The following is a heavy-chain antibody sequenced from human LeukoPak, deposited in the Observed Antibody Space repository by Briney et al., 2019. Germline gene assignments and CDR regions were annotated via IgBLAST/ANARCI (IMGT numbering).Heavy chain of an antibody. J-gene: IGHJ4*02. D-gene: IGHD5-18*01. CDR3: ARDLAYSRLDY. V-gene: IGHV3-7*01. CDR1: EFTFSNYA. CDR2: INPDGNKK. Sequence: PGGSLRLSCAASEFTFSNYALHWVRQAPGKGLEWVASINPDGNKKYSADSVKGRFTISRDNAENSLYLQMNSLRVEDTAFYYCARDLAYSRLDYWGQGMLVTVSS.